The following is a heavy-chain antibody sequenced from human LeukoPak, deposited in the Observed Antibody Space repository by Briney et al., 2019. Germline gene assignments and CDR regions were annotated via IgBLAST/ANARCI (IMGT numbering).Heavy chain of an antibody. D-gene: IGHD3-3*01. CDR3: ARDKHRPSIFGVVNDYYYYYGMDV. V-gene: IGHV4-30-4*01. J-gene: IGHJ6*02. Sequence: SQTLSLTCTVSGGSISSGDYYWSWIRQPPGKGLEWIGYTYYSGSTYYNPSPKSRVTISVDTSKNQFSLKLSSVTAADTAVYYCARDKHRPSIFGVVNDYYYYYGMDVWGQGTTVTVSS. CDR2: TYYSGST. CDR1: GGSISSGDYY.